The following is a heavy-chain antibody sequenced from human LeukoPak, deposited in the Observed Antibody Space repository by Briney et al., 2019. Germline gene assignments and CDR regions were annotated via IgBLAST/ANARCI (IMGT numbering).Heavy chain of an antibody. CDR2: ISYSGST. J-gene: IGHJ4*02. CDR3: ARFRVGFGELL. CDR1: GGSISSYY. V-gene: IGHV4-59*01. D-gene: IGHD3-10*01. Sequence: SETLSLTCTVSGGSISSYYWSWIRQPPGKGLEWIGYISYSGSTNYNPSLKSRVTISIDTSKSHFSLKLSSVTAADTAVYYCARFRVGFGELLWGQGTLVTVSS.